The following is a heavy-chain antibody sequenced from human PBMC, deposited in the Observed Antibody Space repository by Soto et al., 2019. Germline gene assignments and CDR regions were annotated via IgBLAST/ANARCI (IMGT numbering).Heavy chain of an antibody. D-gene: IGHD1-26*01. CDR1: GFTFSSYG. V-gene: IGHV3-30*18. Sequence: QVQLVASGGGVVQPGRSLRLSCAASGFTFSSYGMHWIRQAPGKGLEWVAVISYDGSNKYYADSVKGRFTISRDNSKNTLYLQMNSLRAEDTAVYYCAKAFYSGSYSGLDYWGQGTLVTVSS. CDR3: AKAFYSGSYSGLDY. J-gene: IGHJ4*02. CDR2: ISYDGSNK.